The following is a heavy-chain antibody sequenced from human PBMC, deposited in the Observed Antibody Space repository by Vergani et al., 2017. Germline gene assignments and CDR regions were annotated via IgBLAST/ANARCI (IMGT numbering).Heavy chain of an antibody. V-gene: IGHV3-23*01. D-gene: IGHD2-2*01. CDR1: GFTFNSYA. Sequence: QLLESGGGLIQPGGSLRLFCAASGFTFNSYAMTWVRQAPGKGLEWVSGINNNGGSTYYADSVKGRFTISRDNSKNTLYLQMTDLRAEDTATYYCAKVWSSTSCPYGGGAFDVWGHGTMVTVSS. CDR2: INNNGGST. CDR3: AKVWSSTSCPYGGGAFDV. J-gene: IGHJ3*01.